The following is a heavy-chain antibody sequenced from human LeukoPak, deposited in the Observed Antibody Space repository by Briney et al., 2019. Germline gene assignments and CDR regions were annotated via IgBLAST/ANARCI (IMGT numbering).Heavy chain of an antibody. CDR2: LVPIFTTP. V-gene: IGHV1-69*13. J-gene: IGHJ4*02. D-gene: IGHD2-15*01. Sequence: EASVKVSCXASGGSFSSYAISWVRLAPGHGLEWMGGLVPIFTTPNYAQKFQDRVTNTADESTSTAYMELSSLRSEDTAVYYCARTYCSGGNCYYDYWGQGTLVTVSS. CDR3: ARTYCSGGNCYYDY. CDR1: GGSFSSYA.